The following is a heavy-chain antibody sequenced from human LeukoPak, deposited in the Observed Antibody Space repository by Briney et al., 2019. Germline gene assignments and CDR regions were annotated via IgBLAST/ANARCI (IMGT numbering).Heavy chain of an antibody. CDR2: VYYTGST. J-gene: IGHJ4*02. CDR1: GGSISSSSYY. D-gene: IGHD3-10*01. CDR3: VRQTRLQWFGDHQQIDS. Sequence: PSETLSLTCSVSGGSISSSSYYWGCIRPPPGKGLEWIATVYYTGSTYYNPSLKSRVTMSVDTSKNQFSLKLSSVTAADTAVYYCVRQTRLQWFGDHQQIDSWGQGTLVTVSS. V-gene: IGHV4-39*01.